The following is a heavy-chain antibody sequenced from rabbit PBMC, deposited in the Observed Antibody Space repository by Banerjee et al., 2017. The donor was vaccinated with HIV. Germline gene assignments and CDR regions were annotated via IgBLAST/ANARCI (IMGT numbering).Heavy chain of an antibody. V-gene: IGHV1S7*01. CDR2: ISTGDGIT. Sequence: QLKESGGGLVQPGRSLKLSCKASGFDFSNYYVSWVRQAPGKGLEWIGFISTGDGITDYASWVNGRFTISSHNAQNTLYLQLNSLTAADTATYFCVRDDGYYGTNLWGPGTLVTVS. D-gene: IGHD1-1*01. J-gene: IGHJ4*01. CDR1: GFDFSNYY. CDR3: VRDDGYYGTNL.